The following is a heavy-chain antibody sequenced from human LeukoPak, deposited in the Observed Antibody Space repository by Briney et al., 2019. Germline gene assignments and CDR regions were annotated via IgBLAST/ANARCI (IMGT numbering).Heavy chain of an antibody. V-gene: IGHV4-59*01. Sequence: SETLSLTCAVSGGSISSYYWSWIRQPPGKGLEWIGYIYYSGSTNYNPSLKSRVTISVDTSKNQFSLKLSSVTAADTAVYYCARSIGVDDYYFDYWGQGTLDTVSS. CDR3: ARSIGVDDYYFDY. CDR1: GGSISSYY. J-gene: IGHJ4*02. CDR2: IYYSGST. D-gene: IGHD3-10*01.